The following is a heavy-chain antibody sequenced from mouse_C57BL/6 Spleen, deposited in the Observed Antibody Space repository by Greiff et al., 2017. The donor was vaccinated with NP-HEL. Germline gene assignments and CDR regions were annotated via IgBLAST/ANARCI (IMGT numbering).Heavy chain of an antibody. CDR1: GYTFTSYW. D-gene: IGHD2-4*01. V-gene: IGHV1-55*01. J-gene: IGHJ2*01. Sequence: VQLQQPGAELVKPGASVKMSCKASGYTFTSYWITWVKQRPGQGLEWIGDIYPGSGSTNYNEKFKSKATLTVDTSSSTAYMQLSSLTSEDSAVYYCARRNYDYDRSDYWGQGTTLTVSS. CDR2: IYPGSGST. CDR3: ARRNYDYDRSDY.